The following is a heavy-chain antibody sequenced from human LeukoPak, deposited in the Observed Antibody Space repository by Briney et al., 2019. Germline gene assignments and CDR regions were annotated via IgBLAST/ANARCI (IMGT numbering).Heavy chain of an antibody. CDR3: AKDSSYYDSSEGDY. Sequence: GGSLRLSCAASGFTFSSYAMSWVRQAPGKGLEWVSAISGSGGSTYYADSVKGRFTISRDNSKNTLHLQMNSLRAEDTAVYYCAKDSSYYDSSEGDYWGQGTLVTVSS. J-gene: IGHJ4*02. CDR2: ISGSGGST. V-gene: IGHV3-23*01. CDR1: GFTFSSYA. D-gene: IGHD3-22*01.